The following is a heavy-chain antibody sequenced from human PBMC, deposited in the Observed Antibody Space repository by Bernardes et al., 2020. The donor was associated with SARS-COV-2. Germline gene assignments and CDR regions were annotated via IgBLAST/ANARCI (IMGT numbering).Heavy chain of an antibody. D-gene: IGHD2-15*01. CDR1: GYTFTNYW. Sequence: GASLKISCKASGYTFTNYWVAWVRQKPGEGLEWMGIIYPGDSETRYSPSFQGQVTISADASIATAYLQWNTLQASDTAIYFCARLLRLCSSVSCWGRFDPWGQGTLVTVSS. CDR3: ARLLRLCSSVSCWGRFDP. V-gene: IGHV5-51*01. CDR2: IYPGDSET. J-gene: IGHJ5*02.